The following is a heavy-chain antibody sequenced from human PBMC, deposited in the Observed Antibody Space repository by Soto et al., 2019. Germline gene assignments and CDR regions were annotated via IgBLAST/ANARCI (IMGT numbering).Heavy chain of an antibody. V-gene: IGHV3-23*01. Sequence: GGSLRLSCAASGFTFSSFAMTWVRQAPGKVLEWVSVISGNGGTTYYADSVKGRFTISRDNSKNTVYLQMNTLRAEDTAVYYCAKDRTAADGYYYYSGMDVWGQGTTVTVYS. CDR2: ISGNGGTT. CDR1: GFTFSSFA. D-gene: IGHD6-13*01. J-gene: IGHJ6*02. CDR3: AKDRTAADGYYYYSGMDV.